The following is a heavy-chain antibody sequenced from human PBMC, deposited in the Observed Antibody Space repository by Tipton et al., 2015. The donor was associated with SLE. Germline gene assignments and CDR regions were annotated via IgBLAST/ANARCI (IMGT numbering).Heavy chain of an antibody. CDR2: NYPGDSDT. Sequence: VQLVQSGAEVKKPGESLNISCKASGYSFSTSWIGWGRQMPGKGLEWVGINYPGDSDTRYSPSFQGQVTISVVKSISTAYLQWCSLKASDTAMYYCATYGSSTSDPWGQGTLVTVSS. D-gene: IGHD6-19*01. CDR3: ATYGSSTSDP. J-gene: IGHJ5*02. CDR1: GYSFSTSW. V-gene: IGHV5-51*01.